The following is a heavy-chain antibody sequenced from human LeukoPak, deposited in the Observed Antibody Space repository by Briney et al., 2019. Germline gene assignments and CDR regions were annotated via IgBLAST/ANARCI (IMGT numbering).Heavy chain of an antibody. CDR3: ARGVSVRFLEWLLTGLYFDY. CDR2: IYYSGST. CDR1: GGSISSYY. Sequence: PSETLSLTCTVSGGSISSYYWSWIRQPPGKGLEGIGYIYYSGSTNYNPSLKSRVTISVDTSKNQFSLKLSSVTAADTAVYYCARGVSVRFLEWLLTGLYFDYWGQGTLVTVSS. D-gene: IGHD3-3*01. V-gene: IGHV4-59*01. J-gene: IGHJ4*02.